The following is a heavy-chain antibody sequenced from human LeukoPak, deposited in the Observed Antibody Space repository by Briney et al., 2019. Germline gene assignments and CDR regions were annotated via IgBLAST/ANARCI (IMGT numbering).Heavy chain of an antibody. Sequence: GGSLRLSCAASGFTFRNHLMHWVRQAPGKGLVWVARINSDGSDTSHADSVEGRFTISRDNAKDTLYLQMNSLRVEDTAVYYCARNNWGIDYWGQGTLVAVSS. V-gene: IGHV3-74*01. J-gene: IGHJ4*02. CDR2: INSDGSDT. D-gene: IGHD7-27*01. CDR1: GFTFRNHL. CDR3: ARNNWGIDY.